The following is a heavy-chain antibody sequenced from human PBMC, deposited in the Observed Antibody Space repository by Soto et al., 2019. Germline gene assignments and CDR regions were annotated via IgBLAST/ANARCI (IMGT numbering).Heavy chain of an antibody. CDR3: ARVIPQHYDILTGYYTRPLDY. V-gene: IGHV1-58*01. Sequence: GASVKVSCKASGFTFTSSAVQWVRQARGQRLEWIGWIVVGSGNTNYAQKFQERVTITRDMSTSTAYMELRSLRSEDTAVYYCARVIPQHYDILTGYYTRPLDYWGQGTLVTVSA. CDR2: IVVGSGNT. D-gene: IGHD3-9*01. CDR1: GFTFTSSA. J-gene: IGHJ4*02.